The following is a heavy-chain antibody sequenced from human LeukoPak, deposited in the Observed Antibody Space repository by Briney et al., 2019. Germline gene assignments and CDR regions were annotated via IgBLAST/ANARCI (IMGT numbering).Heavy chain of an antibody. CDR1: GFTFRSYA. V-gene: IGHV3-23*01. CDR2: ISGSGGST. CDR3: AKVPKGPTDIVVVPAAPEYFQH. D-gene: IGHD2-2*01. Sequence: GGSLRLPCAASGFTFRSYAMSWVRQAPGKGLEWVSAISGSGGSTYYADSVKGRFTISRDNSKNTLYLQMNTLRAEDTAVYYCAKVPKGPTDIVVVPAAPEYFQHWGQGTLVTVSS. J-gene: IGHJ1*01.